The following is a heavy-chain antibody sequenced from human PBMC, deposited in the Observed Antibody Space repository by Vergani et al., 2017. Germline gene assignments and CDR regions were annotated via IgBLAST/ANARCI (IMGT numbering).Heavy chain of an antibody. Sequence: QVQLVQSGAEVKKPGSSVKVSCKASGGTFSSYTISWVRQAPGQGLEWMGRIILILGIANYAQKFQGRVTITADKSTSTAYMERSSLRSEDTAVYYCATGDQLVAATRFDYWGQGTLVTVSS. CDR2: IILILGIA. CDR1: GGTFSSYT. D-gene: IGHD2-15*01. V-gene: IGHV1-69*02. CDR3: ATGDQLVAATRFDY. J-gene: IGHJ4*02.